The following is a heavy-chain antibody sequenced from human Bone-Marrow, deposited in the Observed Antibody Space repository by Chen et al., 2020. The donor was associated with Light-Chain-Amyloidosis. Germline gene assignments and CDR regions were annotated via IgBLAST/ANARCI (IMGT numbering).Heavy chain of an antibody. V-gene: IGHV3-33*08. J-gene: IGHJ5*02. CDR2: IWYDGSKK. Sequence: QVQVVESGGGVVQPGRSLRLSCAVSGFTFSNYGMPWVRQAPGKGLEWVAVIWYDGSKKYYADSVKGRFTISRDNSKNTLYLQMNSLRAEDTAVYYCARDRGYCSGGRCSRGWFDPWGQGTLVTVSS. D-gene: IGHD2-15*01. CDR3: ARDRGYCSGGRCSRGWFDP. CDR1: GFTFSNYG.